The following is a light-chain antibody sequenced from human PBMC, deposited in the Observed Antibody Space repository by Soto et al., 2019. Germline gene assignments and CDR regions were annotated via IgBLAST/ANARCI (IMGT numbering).Light chain of an antibody. CDR1: QSISSW. CDR2: DAS. J-gene: IGKJ4*01. CDR3: QQYNSYPVT. V-gene: IGKV1-5*01. Sequence: DIQMTQSPSTLSASVGDRVTITCLASQSISSWLAWYQQRPGRAPEVLIYDASSLESGVPSRFSGSGSGTEFTLTISSLQPDDFATYYCQQYNSYPVTFGGGTKV.